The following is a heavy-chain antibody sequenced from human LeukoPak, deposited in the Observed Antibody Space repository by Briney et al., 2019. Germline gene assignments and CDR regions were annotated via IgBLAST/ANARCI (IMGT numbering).Heavy chain of an antibody. D-gene: IGHD2-2*01. CDR1: GFTFSSYG. Sequence: GGSLRLSGGAAGFTFSSYGMSWVRQAPGKGLDWVAGISGGGGSTNYADSVKGRFTISRDNFKNTLYLKMNSLRAEDSAVYYCAKKGCTGNICYANYWGQGTLVTVSS. CDR2: ISGGGGST. CDR3: AKKGCTGNICYANY. V-gene: IGHV3-23*01. J-gene: IGHJ4*02.